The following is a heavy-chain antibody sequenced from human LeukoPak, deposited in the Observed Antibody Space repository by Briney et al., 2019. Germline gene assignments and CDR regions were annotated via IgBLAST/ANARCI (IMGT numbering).Heavy chain of an antibody. CDR1: RFTFSNYW. D-gene: IGHD1-1*01. J-gene: IGHJ4*02. CDR2: IRSKAYGETA. Sequence: GGSLRLSCAASRFTFSNYWMAWVRQAPGKGLEWVGFIRSKAYGETADYAASVKGRFTISRDDSKAIAYLQMNSLKTEDTAVYHCTRDRGAYNLYDYWGQGTLVAVSS. CDR3: TRDRGAYNLYDY. V-gene: IGHV3-49*04.